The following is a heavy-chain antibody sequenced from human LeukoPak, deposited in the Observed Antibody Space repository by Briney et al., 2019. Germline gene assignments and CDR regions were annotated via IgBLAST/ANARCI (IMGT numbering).Heavy chain of an antibody. Sequence: GGSLRLSCAASGFTFSSYSMNWARQAPGKGLEWVSSISSSSSYIYYADSVKGRFTISRDNAKNSLYLQMNSLRAEDTAVYYCARDRRQLWLKGYYGMDVWGQGTTVTVSS. V-gene: IGHV3-21*01. CDR2: ISSSSSYI. CDR3: ARDRRQLWLKGYYGMDV. J-gene: IGHJ6*02. CDR1: GFTFSSYS. D-gene: IGHD5-18*01.